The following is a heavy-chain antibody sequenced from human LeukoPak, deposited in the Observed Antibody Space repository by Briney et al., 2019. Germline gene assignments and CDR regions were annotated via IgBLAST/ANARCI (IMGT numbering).Heavy chain of an antibody. CDR3: ARDLRRFAAYYFDY. D-gene: IGHD5/OR15-5a*01. CDR1: GFTFSSYA. CDR2: ISSNGGST. Sequence: PGGSLRLSCSASGFTFSSYAMHWVRQAPGKGLEYVSAISSNGGSTYYADSVKGRFTISRDNSKNTLYLQTNSLRAEDTAVYYCARDLRRFAAYYFDYWGQGTLVTVSS. J-gene: IGHJ4*02. V-gene: IGHV3-64*04.